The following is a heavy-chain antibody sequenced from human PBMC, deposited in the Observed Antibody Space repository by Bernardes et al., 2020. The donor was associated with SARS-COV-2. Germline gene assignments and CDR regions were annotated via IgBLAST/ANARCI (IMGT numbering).Heavy chain of an antibody. J-gene: IGHJ6*02. CDR1: GFTFSSYA. D-gene: IGHD5-18*01. Sequence: GGSLRLSCAASGFTFSSYAMSWVRQAPGKGLEWVSAISGSGGSTYYADSVKGRFTISRDNSKNTLYLQMNSLRAEDTAVYYCAKEKGRGYSSNYYYYGMDVWGQGTTVTVSS. CDR3: AKEKGRGYSSNYYYYGMDV. V-gene: IGHV3-23*01. CDR2: ISGSGGST.